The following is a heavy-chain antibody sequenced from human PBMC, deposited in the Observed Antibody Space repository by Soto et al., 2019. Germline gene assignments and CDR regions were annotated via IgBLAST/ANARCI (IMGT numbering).Heavy chain of an antibody. CDR2: ISGSGDST. CDR1: GFTFSSYA. D-gene: IGHD6-19*01. Sequence: EVQLLESGGGLVQPGGSLRLSCAASGFTFSSYAMSWVRQAPGKGLEWVSAISGSGDSTYYAASVKGRFTISRDNSKSTLFLQMNSLRAEDTAVYYCAKDRGVVAGTFDYWGQGTLVTVSS. J-gene: IGHJ4*02. CDR3: AKDRGVVAGTFDY. V-gene: IGHV3-23*01.